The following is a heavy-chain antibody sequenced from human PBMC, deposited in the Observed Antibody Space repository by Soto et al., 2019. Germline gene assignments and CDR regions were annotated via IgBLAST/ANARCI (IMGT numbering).Heavy chain of an antibody. Sequence: QVQLQQWGAGLLKPSETLSLTCAVYGGFVSSGSYYWSWIRQPPGKGLEWIGEMSHSGGTHFNPSLKSIATISVDTSKNQFSLKMSSVTAADTALYYFARVERGTATTVVDAFDIWGPGTMVTVSS. CDR1: GGFVSSGSYY. CDR2: MSHSGGT. V-gene: IGHV4-34*01. D-gene: IGHD1-1*01. CDR3: ARVERGTATTVVDAFDI. J-gene: IGHJ3*02.